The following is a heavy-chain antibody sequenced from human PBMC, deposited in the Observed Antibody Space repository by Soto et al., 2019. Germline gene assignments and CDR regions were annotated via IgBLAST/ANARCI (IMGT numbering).Heavy chain of an antibody. CDR1: GGSISSGGYS. CDR2: IYHSGST. J-gene: IGHJ6*02. D-gene: IGHD3-16*02. V-gene: IGHV4-30-2*01. Sequence: SETLSLTCAVSGGSISSGGYSWSWIRQPPGKGLEWIGYIYHSGSTYYNPSLKSRVTISVDRSKNQFSLKLSSVTAADTAVYYCARAITFGGVIAYYYGMDVWGQGTTVTVSS. CDR3: ARAITFGGVIAYYYGMDV.